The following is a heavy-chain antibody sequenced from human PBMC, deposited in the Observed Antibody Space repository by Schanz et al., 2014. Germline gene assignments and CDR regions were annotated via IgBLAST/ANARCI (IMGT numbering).Heavy chain of an antibody. CDR1: GGTFSSFG. CDR3: ARDRLECGAECYSVEVFEI. J-gene: IGHJ4*02. CDR2: IIPSLGLA. V-gene: IGHV1-69*04. D-gene: IGHD2-21*01. Sequence: QVQLVQYGAEVKKPGSSVKVSCKASGGTFSSFGINWVRQAPGQGLEWMGRIIPSLGLAKYEQKFQDKVTITADTSTTTAYMELSGLRSEDTAVYYCARDRLECGAECYSVEVFEIWGQGTLVIVSS.